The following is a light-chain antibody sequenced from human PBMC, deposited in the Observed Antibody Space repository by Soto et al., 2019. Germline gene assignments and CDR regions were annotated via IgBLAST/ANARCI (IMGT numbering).Light chain of an antibody. CDR2: DVS. J-gene: IGLJ7*01. V-gene: IGLV2-14*01. Sequence: ALTQPASVSGSPGQSITISCTGTSSDVGGYNYVSWYQQHPGKAPKLMIYDVSNRPSGVSNRFSGSKSGNTASLTISGLQAEDEADYYCSSYTSSSSAVFGGGTQLTVL. CDR3: SSYTSSSSAV. CDR1: SSDVGGYNY.